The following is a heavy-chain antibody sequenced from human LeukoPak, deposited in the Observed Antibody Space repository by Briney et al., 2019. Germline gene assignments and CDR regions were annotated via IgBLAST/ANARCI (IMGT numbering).Heavy chain of an antibody. CDR1: GGSISSGSYY. V-gene: IGHV4-61*02. D-gene: IGHD3-9*01. J-gene: IGHJ5*02. CDR3: AREDYDILTGYPRFDP. Sequence: SETLSLTCTVSGGSISSGSYYWSWLRQPAGKGLEWIGRIYTSGSTNYNPSIKSRVTISVDTSKNQFSLKLSSVTAADTAVYYCAREDYDILTGYPRFDPWGQGTLVTVSS. CDR2: IYTSGST.